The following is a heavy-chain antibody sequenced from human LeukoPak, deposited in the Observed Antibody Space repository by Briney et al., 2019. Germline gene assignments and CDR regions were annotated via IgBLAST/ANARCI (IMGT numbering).Heavy chain of an antibody. D-gene: IGHD3-16*01. CDR3: AQGGTPNWFDP. J-gene: IGHJ5*02. V-gene: IGHV4-4*07. Sequence: PSETLSLTCTVSGGSISSYYWSWIRQPAGKGLEWIGRIYTSGSTNYNPSLKSRVTMSVDTSKNQFSLKLNSVTAADTAVYYCAQGGTPNWFDPWAREPWSPSPQ. CDR2: IYTSGST. CDR1: GGSISSYY.